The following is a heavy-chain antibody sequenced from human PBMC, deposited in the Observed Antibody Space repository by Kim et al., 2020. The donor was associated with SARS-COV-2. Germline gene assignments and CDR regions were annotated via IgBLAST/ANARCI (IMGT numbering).Heavy chain of an antibody. CDR2: IYYSGST. CDR3: ARGITIFGVVTNGMDV. Sequence: SETLSLTCTVSGGSISSGGYYWSWIRQHPGKGLEWIGYIYYSGSTYYNPSLKSRVTISVDTSKNQFSLKLSSVTAADTAVYYCARGITIFGVVTNGMDVWGQGTTFTVSS. V-gene: IGHV4-31*03. CDR1: GGSISSGGYY. D-gene: IGHD3-3*01. J-gene: IGHJ6*02.